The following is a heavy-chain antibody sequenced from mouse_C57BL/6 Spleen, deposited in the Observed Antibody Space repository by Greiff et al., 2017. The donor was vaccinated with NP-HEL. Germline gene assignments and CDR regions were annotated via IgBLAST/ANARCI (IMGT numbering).Heavy chain of an antibody. J-gene: IGHJ4*01. Sequence: EVQLLQSGAEFVKPGGSVKLSCTASGFNIKDYYMAWVNQVTEKGLEWVASIDSEGGGTNYLANLKSSFIITRDNAKNILYLQMSSLKSEDTATYFRALDVDFYAMDYGGPGTLGTVSS. CDR1: GFNIKDYY. CDR2: IDSEGGGT. CDR3: ALDVDFYAMDY. V-gene: IGHV5-16*01.